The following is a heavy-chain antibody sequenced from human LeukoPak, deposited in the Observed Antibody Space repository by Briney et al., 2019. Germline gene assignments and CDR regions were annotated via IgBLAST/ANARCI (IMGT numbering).Heavy chain of an antibody. J-gene: IGHJ4*02. Sequence: PGGSLRLSCAASGLIFSNAWMSWVRQAPGKGLEWVGRIKSKTDGGTADCAAPVQGRFTISRDDSKTTMYLQMNSLKIDDTAVYYCTTDRGAWWGQGTLVTVSS. CDR2: IKSKTDGGTA. CDR3: TTDRGAW. CDR1: GLIFSNAW. D-gene: IGHD2-21*01. V-gene: IGHV3-15*01.